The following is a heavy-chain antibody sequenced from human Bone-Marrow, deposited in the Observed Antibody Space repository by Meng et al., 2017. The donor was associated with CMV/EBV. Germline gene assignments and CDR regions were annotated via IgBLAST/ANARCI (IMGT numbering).Heavy chain of an antibody. V-gene: IGHV1-69*05. J-gene: IGHJ6*02. CDR1: GGTFSSYA. CDR2: IIPIFGTA. CDR3: AGTLFSAYYYYGMDV. D-gene: IGHD2-21*01. Sequence: SVKVSRKVSGGTFSSYAISWMRQAPGQGREWMGGIIPIFGTAKYAQKFQGRVPITTDESTSTAYMELMSLRSEYTAVYYCAGTLFSAYYYYGMDVWGQGTTVTVYS.